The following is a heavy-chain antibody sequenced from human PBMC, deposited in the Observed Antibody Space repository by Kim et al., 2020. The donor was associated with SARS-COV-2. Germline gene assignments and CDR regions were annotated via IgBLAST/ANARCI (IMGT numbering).Heavy chain of an antibody. CDR3: ARGPHCVVVVADQEIDF. CDR1: GFTFSSYS. CDR2: ISSSSSTI. Sequence: GGSLRLSCAASGFTFSSYSMNWVRQAPGKGLEWVSYISSSSSTIYYADSVKGRFTISRDNAKNSLYLQMNSLRDEDTAVYYCARGPHCVVVVADQEIDFWGQGTLVTVSS. V-gene: IGHV3-48*02. D-gene: IGHD2-15*01. J-gene: IGHJ4*02.